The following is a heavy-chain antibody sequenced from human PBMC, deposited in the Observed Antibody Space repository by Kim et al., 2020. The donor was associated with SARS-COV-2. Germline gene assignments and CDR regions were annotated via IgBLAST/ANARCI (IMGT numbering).Heavy chain of an antibody. CDR1: GFNLSAYA. Sequence: GGSLRLSCSASGFNLSAYAMHWVRQAPGKGLEYVSAISRDGVSQFYADSVKGRFTISRDTSKKTFFLEMRSLRVEDTATYYCVKAAGSSWYGEWGQGTRVTVSA. V-gene: IGHV3-64D*08. D-gene: IGHD6-13*01. J-gene: IGHJ4*01. CDR2: ISRDGVSQ. CDR3: VKAAGSSWYGE.